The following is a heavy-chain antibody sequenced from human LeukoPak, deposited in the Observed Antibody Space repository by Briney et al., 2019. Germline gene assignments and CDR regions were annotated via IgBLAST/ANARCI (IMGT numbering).Heavy chain of an antibody. D-gene: IGHD2-2*01. Sequence: SETLSLTCAVYGGSSSGYYWSWIRQPLGKGLEWIGEINHSGSTNYNPSLKSRVTISVDTSKNQFSLKLSSVTAADTAVYYCARGRGYCSSTSCYLVGFDYWGQGTLVTVSS. J-gene: IGHJ4*02. CDR1: GGSSSGYY. CDR3: ARGRGYCSSTSCYLVGFDY. CDR2: INHSGST. V-gene: IGHV4-34*01.